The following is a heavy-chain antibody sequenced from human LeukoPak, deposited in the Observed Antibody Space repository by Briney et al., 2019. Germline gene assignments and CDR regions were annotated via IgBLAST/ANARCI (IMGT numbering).Heavy chain of an antibody. D-gene: IGHD3-10*01. V-gene: IGHV3-30*18. CDR3: VKEQGSGYYRTADY. Sequence: GGSLRLSCAASGFTFSSCGMHWVRQAPGKGLEWVAVITYDGDIRYFEDSVKGRFTISRDTSKSTLYLEMNSLGPEDTAVYYCVKEQGSGYYRTADYWGQGTLVTASS. CDR1: GFTFSSCG. CDR2: ITYDGDIR. J-gene: IGHJ4*02.